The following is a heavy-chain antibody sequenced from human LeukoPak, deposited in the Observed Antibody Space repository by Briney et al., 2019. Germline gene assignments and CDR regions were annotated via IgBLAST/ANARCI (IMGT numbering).Heavy chain of an antibody. CDR1: GYTFSTYA. V-gene: IGHV3-23*01. D-gene: IGHD3-22*01. J-gene: IGHJ3*01. CDR2: ISGSGVNT. Sequence: QTGGSLRLSCTASGYTFSTYAMTWVRQAPGKGLEWVSAISGSGVNTYYADSVKGRFAASRDNSKNTLYLQMNRLRAEDTAVYYCARGRSGYGPFDAFDLWGQGTWVTVSS. CDR3: ARGRSGYGPFDAFDL.